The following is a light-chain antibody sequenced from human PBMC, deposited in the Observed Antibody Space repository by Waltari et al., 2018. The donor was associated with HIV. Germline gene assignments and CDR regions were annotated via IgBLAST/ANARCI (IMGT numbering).Light chain of an antibody. CDR3: QQRSNWPLT. CDR1: QSVSNN. Sequence: EIVLTQSPATLSLSPGERATLSCRASQSVSNNFAWYQQRPGQAPRLLIYDASNRATGIPARFSGSGSGTDFTLTISSLEPEDFVVYYCQQRSNWPLTFGGGTKVDI. V-gene: IGKV3-11*01. J-gene: IGKJ4*01. CDR2: DAS.